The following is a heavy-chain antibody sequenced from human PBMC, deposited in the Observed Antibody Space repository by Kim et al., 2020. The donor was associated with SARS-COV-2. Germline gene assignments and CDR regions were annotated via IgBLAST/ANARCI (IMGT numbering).Heavy chain of an antibody. J-gene: IGHJ4*02. V-gene: IGHV3-23*01. Sequence: GGSLRLSCAASGFSFSSDAMSWVRQAPGKGLEWDSAIRGSGGSTYYADSVKGRFTISRDNSKNKLYLQMNSLRAADTAVYYCAKGPVGSSWYSLSFADYWGQETLVTVSS. CDR1: GFSFSSDA. D-gene: IGHD6-13*01. CDR3: AKGPVGSSWYSLSFADY. CDR2: IRGSGGST.